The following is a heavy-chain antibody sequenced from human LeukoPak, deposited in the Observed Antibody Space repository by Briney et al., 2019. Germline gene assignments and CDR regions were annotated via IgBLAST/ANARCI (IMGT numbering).Heavy chain of an antibody. CDR3: TTVSGYRDLGDAFDI. CDR2: IKSKTDGGTT. D-gene: IGHD6-13*01. Sequence: GGSLRLSCAASGFTFSNAWMSWVRQAPGKGLEWVGRIKSKTDGGTTDYAAPVKGRFTISRDDSKNTLYLQMNSLKTEDTAVYYCTTVSGYRDLGDAFDIWGQGTMVTVSS. CDR1: GFTFSNAW. J-gene: IGHJ3*02. V-gene: IGHV3-15*01.